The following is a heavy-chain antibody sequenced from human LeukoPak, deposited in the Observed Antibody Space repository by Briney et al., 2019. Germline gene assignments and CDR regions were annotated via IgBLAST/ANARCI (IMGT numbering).Heavy chain of an antibody. CDR1: GGSFSGYY. J-gene: IGHJ4*02. CDR3: AVSRGAYCSGGSCYNY. V-gene: IGHV4-34*01. CDR2: INHSGST. Sequence: SETLSLTCAVYGGSFSGYYWSWIRQPPGKGLEWIGEINHSGSTDYNPSLKSRVTISVDTSKNQFSLKLSSVTAADTAVYYCAVSRGAYCSGGSCYNYWGQGTLVTVSS. D-gene: IGHD2-15*01.